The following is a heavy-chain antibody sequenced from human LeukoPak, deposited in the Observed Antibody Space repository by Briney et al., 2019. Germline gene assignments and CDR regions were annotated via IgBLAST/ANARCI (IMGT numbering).Heavy chain of an antibody. V-gene: IGHV1-2*02. CDR2: TNPNSGGR. CDR3: ARVASGGSRGYYFDY. CDR1: GYTFTDYY. Sequence: ASVKVSCKTSGYTFTDYYIHWVRQAPGQGLEWMGWTNPNSGGRNYAQKFQGRVTMTRDTPISTAYMEVSRLKYDDTAVYYCARVASGGSRGYYFDYWGQGTLVTVSS. D-gene: IGHD2-15*01. J-gene: IGHJ4*02.